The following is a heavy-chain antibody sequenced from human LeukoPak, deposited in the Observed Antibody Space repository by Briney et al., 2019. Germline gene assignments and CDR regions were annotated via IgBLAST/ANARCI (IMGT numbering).Heavy chain of an antibody. D-gene: IGHD3-22*01. V-gene: IGHV4-59*01. Sequence: SETLSLTCTVSGGSISSYYWSWIRQPPGKGLEWIGYIYYSGSTNYNPSLKSRVTISVDTSKNQFSLKLSSVTAADTAVYYCARGSYYYDQAFDIWGQGTMVTVSS. CDR2: IYYSGST. CDR1: GGSISSYY. CDR3: ARGSYYYDQAFDI. J-gene: IGHJ3*02.